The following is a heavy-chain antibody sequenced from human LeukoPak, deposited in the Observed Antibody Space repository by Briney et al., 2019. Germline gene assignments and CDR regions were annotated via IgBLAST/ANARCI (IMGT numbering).Heavy chain of an antibody. J-gene: IGHJ4*02. D-gene: IGHD3-3*01. V-gene: IGHV4-4*07. CDR3: ARDRFGDLNYFDY. CDR1: GGSISSYY. Sequence: SETLSLTCTVSGGSISSYYWSWIRQPAGKGLEWIGRIYTSGSTNYNPSLKSRVTISADKSTNQFSLKLSSVTAADTAVYYCARDRFGDLNYFDYWGQGTLVTVSS. CDR2: IYTSGST.